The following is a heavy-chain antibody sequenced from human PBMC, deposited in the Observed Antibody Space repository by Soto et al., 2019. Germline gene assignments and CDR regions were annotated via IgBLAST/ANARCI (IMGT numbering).Heavy chain of an antibody. CDR1: GGTFSSYA. V-gene: IGHV1-69*13. D-gene: IGHD3-22*01. CDR3: ASGRYDSSTYFES. J-gene: IGHJ4*02. CDR2: IIPIFGTA. Sequence: SVKASCKASGGTFSSYAISWVRQAPGQGLEWMGGIIPIFGTANYAQKFQGRVTITADESTSTAYMELNNLRSEDTAMFYCASGRYDSSTYFESWGQGTRVTVSS.